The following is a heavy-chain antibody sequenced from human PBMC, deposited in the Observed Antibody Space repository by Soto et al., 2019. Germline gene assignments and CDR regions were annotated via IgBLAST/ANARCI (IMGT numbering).Heavy chain of an antibody. CDR3: ARSPTTTPPWFDP. D-gene: IGHD1-26*01. V-gene: IGHV3-21*01. CDR1: GFTFSSYS. Sequence: GGSLRLSCAASGFTFSSYSMNWVRQAPGKGLEWVSSISSSSSYIYYADSVKGRFTISRDNAKNSLYLQMNSLRAEDTAVYCCARSPTTTPPWFDPWGQGTLVT. J-gene: IGHJ5*02. CDR2: ISSSSSYI.